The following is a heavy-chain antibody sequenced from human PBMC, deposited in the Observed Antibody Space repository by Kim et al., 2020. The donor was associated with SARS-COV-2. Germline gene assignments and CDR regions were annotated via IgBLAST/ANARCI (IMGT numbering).Heavy chain of an antibody. CDR3: ARGPSITMVRGAPRPYYYYYYGMDV. J-gene: IGHJ6*02. CDR2: ISAYNGNT. Sequence: ASVKVSCKASGYTFTSYGISWVRQAPGQGLEWMGWISAYNGNTNYAQKLQGRVTMTTDTSTGTAYMELRSLRSDDTAVYYCARGPSITMVRGAPRPYYYYYYGMDVWGQGTTVTVSS. CDR1: GYTFTSYG. D-gene: IGHD3-10*01. V-gene: IGHV1-18*01.